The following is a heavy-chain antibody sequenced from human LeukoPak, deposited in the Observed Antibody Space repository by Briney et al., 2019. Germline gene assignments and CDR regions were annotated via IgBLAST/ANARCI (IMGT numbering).Heavy chain of an antibody. CDR3: ARDGWESGDY. CDR2: IYYSGIT. D-gene: IGHD1-26*01. Sequence: SETLSLTCIVSGGSISGSNYYWGWIRQAPGRGLEWIGSIYYSGITHYNASLKSRVTISVDMSTNQFSLRLSSVTAADTAVYYCARDGWESGDYWGQGTLVTVSS. V-gene: IGHV4-39*07. CDR1: GGSISGSNYY. J-gene: IGHJ4*02.